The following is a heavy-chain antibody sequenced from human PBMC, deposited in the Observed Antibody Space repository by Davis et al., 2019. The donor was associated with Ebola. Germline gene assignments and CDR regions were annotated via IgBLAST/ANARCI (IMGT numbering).Heavy chain of an antibody. D-gene: IGHD1-7*01. J-gene: IGHJ3*02. CDR3: ATRFSNSDGALDI. V-gene: IGHV3-33*03. CDR2: IWYDGSVK. Sequence: GESLKISCAGSGFTFSNSPMHWVRQAPGKGLEWVGLIWYDGSVKYYGDSVKGRFTISRDNSKDSAYLQMTSLRVEDTAVYYCATRFSNSDGALDIWGRGTLVTVSS. CDR1: GFTFSNSP.